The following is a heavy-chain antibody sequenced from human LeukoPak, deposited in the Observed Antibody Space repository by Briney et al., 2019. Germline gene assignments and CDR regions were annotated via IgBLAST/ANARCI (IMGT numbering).Heavy chain of an antibody. Sequence: PGGSLRLSCAASGLTFSSQWMQWVSQPPGKGLVWVSRIHCEGRRTSYADSVRGRLSISRDNAKNTLYLQMNSLRAEDTAVYYCARGLSGYASSLGYWGQGTLVTVSA. D-gene: IGHD6-6*01. CDR2: IHCEGRRT. CDR3: ARGLSGYASSLGY. V-gene: IGHV3-74*01. J-gene: IGHJ4*02. CDR1: GLTFSSQW.